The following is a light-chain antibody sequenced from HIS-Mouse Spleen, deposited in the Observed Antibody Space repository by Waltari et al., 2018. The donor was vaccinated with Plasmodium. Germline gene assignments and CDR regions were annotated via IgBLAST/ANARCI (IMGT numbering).Light chain of an antibody. CDR2: GAS. J-gene: IGKJ3*01. Sequence: EILMTQSPSILSASPGDRATLTWRSSQSVSSKLAWYQQKPGQAPRLLIYGASTRHTGIPARFSGSGSGTEFTLTISSLQSEDFAVYYCQQYNSWSFTFGPGTKVDIK. CDR3: QQYNSWSFT. CDR1: QSVSSK. V-gene: IGKV3-15*01.